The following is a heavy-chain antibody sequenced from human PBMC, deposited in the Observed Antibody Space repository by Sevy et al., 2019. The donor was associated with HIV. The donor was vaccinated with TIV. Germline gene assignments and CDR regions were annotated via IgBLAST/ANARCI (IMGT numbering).Heavy chain of an antibody. CDR3: TRLGGLTDYGMDV. Sequence: SETLSLTCTVSDGSVTSDTYYWTWIRQPPGKGLEFIGYIYYNVRINYNPSLKSRVTISVDTSKNQFSLKLTSVTAAVTAVYYCTRLGGLTDYGMDVWGQGTTVTVSS. CDR1: DGSVTSDTYY. D-gene: IGHD1-26*01. V-gene: IGHV4-61*01. J-gene: IGHJ6*02. CDR2: IYYNVRI.